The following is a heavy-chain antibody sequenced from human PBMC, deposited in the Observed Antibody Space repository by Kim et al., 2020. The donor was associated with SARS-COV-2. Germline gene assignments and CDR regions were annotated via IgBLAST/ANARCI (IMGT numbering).Heavy chain of an antibody. Sequence: GGSLRLSCAASGFTFSSAWMTWFRQAPGKGLEWVANINRDGSKENYVDSVKGRFTISRDNAKSSVFLHMYNLRAEDTAVFYCARDIYESCYDRNDYWGQG. J-gene: IGHJ4*02. CDR3: ARDIYESCYDRNDY. CDR1: GFTFSSAW. V-gene: IGHV3-7*01. D-gene: IGHD5-12*01. CDR2: INRDGSKE.